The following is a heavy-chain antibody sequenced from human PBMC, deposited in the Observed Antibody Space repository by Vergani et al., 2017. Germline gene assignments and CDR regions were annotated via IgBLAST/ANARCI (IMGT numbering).Heavy chain of an antibody. J-gene: IGHJ4*02. CDR3: ASRRPRLKLGSEYNAGTFDS. Sequence: QVHLQQRGAGVLKPPETLSLTCGVLGGSLSGYFWSWIRQSPGRGLEWIGEITAMGSAKYSPSATSRVTISVDTSRGEFTLTVTSVTAADTVLYFCASRRPRLKLGSEYNAGTFDSWGQGTLVTVSS. CDR1: GGSLSGYF. CDR2: ITAMGSA. D-gene: IGHD1-14*01. V-gene: IGHV4-34*02.